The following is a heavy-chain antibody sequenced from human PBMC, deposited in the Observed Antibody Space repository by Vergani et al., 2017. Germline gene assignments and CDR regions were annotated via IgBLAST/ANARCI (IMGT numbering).Heavy chain of an antibody. Sequence: QVQLQESGPGLVKPSETLSLTCAVSGYSISSGSYWGWIRQPPGKGLEWIGSIYHSGSTYYNPSLKSRVTISVDTSKNQFSLKLSSVTAADTAVYYCARIRLSTGYFGESVLDYGMDFWGQGTTVTVSS. CDR2: IYHSGST. J-gene: IGHJ6*02. CDR1: GYSISSGSY. V-gene: IGHV4-38-2*01. D-gene: IGHD3-10*01. CDR3: ARIRLSTGYFGESVLDYGMDF.